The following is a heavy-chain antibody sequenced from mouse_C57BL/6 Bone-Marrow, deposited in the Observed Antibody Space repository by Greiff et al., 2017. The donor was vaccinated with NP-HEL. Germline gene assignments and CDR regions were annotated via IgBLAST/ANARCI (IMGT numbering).Heavy chain of an antibody. CDR3: ARRPIYDGYYVDFDY. J-gene: IGHJ2*01. CDR2: INPNNGGT. V-gene: IGHV1-26*01. D-gene: IGHD2-3*01. CDR1: GYTFTDYY. Sequence: EVQLQQSGPELVKPGASVKISCKASGYTFTDYYMNWVKQSHGKSLEWIGDINPNNGGTSYNQKFKGKATLTVDKSSSTAYMELRSLTSEDSAVYYCARRPIYDGYYVDFDYWGQGTTLTVSS.